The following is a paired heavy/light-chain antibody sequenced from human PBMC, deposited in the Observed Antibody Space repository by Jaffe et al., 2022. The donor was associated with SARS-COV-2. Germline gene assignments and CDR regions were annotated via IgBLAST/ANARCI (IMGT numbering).Heavy chain of an antibody. J-gene: IGHJ4*02. CDR3: ARQYSGWYIFDY. CDR2: ITPSGNTT. Sequence: EVQMVESGGGLVQPGGSLRLSCAASGFTSSSYAMSWVRLAPGKGLEWVSSITPSGNTTYYADSVKGRFTISRDNSKNTLSLQMNSLRAEDTALYYCARQYSGWYIFDYWGQGNLVTVSS. CDR1: GFTSSSYA. D-gene: IGHD6-19*01. V-gene: IGHV3-23*04.
Light chain of an antibody. Sequence: DIVMTQSPDSLAVSLGERATINCKSSRSVLYRSNNKNFLAWYQQKPGQPPKLLISWASTRESGVPDRFSGSGSGTDFTLTISSLQAEDVAVYYCQQYYSTQAFGGGTKVEIK. V-gene: IGKV4-1*01. J-gene: IGKJ4*01. CDR1: RSVLYRSNNKNF. CDR3: QQYYSTQA. CDR2: WAS.